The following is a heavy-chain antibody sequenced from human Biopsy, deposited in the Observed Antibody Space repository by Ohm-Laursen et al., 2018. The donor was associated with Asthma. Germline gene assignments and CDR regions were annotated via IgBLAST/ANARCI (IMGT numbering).Heavy chain of an antibody. Sequence: SLRLSCAAFGFTFSTYAMHWVRQAPGKGLEWVAVISYDGSNKYYADSVKGRFTISRDSSKNTLYLQMNSLRGDDTAVYYCARDMNRDGWYFDYWGQGTLVTVSS. V-gene: IGHV3-30-3*01. CDR1: GFTFSTYA. CDR3: ARDMNRDGWYFDY. J-gene: IGHJ4*02. CDR2: ISYDGSNK. D-gene: IGHD5-24*01.